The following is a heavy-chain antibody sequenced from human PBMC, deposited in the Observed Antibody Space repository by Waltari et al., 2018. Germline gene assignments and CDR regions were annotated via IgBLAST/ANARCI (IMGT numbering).Heavy chain of an antibody. CDR2: IYHSGST. J-gene: IGHJ4*02. D-gene: IGHD4-4*01. Sequence: QLQLKESGPGLLRPSETLSLNCSVSGGSISSGDTYWGWIRQPPGKGLEWIGSIYHSGSTYYNPSLKSRVTISVDTSKNQFSLKLSSVTAADTAVYYCASVGLQFPYYWGQGTLVTVSS. CDR3: ASVGLQFPYY. CDR1: GGSISSGDTY. V-gene: IGHV4-38-2*02.